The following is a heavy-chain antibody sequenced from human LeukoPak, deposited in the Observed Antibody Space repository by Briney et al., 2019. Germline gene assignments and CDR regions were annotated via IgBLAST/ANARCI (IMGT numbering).Heavy chain of an antibody. CDR2: IVVGSGNT. CDR1: GFTFTSSA. V-gene: IGHV1-58*02. J-gene: IGHJ6*03. CDR3: ARDGRYYDFWSGYSYYYYYMDV. Sequence: SVKVSCKASGFTFTSSAMQWVRQARGQRLEWIGWIVVGSGNTNYAQKFQERVTITRDMSTSTAYMELSSLRSEDTAVYYCARDGRYYDFWSGYSYYYYYMDVWGKGTTVTVSS. D-gene: IGHD3-3*01.